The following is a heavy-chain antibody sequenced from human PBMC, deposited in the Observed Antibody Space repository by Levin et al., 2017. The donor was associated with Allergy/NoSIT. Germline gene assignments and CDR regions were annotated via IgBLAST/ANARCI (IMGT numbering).Heavy chain of an antibody. Sequence: AGGSLRLSCQASGYSFTSYWFGWVRQRPGKGLEWMGLIFPSDSDTRVSPSFQGQIIMSVDKSINTAYLQWSSLKASDSAMYYCARRDSDGSNSFDYWGQGTLVTVSS. CDR1: GYSFTSYW. CDR2: IFPSDSDT. J-gene: IGHJ4*02. D-gene: IGHD4-23*01. CDR3: ARRDSDGSNSFDY. V-gene: IGHV5-51*01.